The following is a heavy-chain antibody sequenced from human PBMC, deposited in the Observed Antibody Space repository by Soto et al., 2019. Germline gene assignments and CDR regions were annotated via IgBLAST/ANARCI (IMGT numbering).Heavy chain of an antibody. D-gene: IGHD6-19*01. CDR3: ARGSFAPTSSDQDPFDM. Sequence: SETLSLTCAVSGDSISSVNWWSWVRQSPGQGLEWIGDIYHTGITNYNPSLQSRVTISVDKSKNEFSLNLTSVTAADTAVYYCARGSFAPTSSDQDPFDMWGQGTMVTVSS. CDR1: GDSISSVNW. CDR2: IYHTGIT. J-gene: IGHJ3*02. V-gene: IGHV4-4*02.